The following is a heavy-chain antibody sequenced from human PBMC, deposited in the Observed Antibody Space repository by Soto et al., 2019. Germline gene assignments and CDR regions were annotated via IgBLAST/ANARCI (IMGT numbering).Heavy chain of an antibody. J-gene: IGHJ4*02. CDR1: WFTFSSYA. V-gene: IGHV3-23*01. Sequence: GGSLRLSCAASWFTFSSYAMSWVREAPGKGLVWVSAISGSGGSTYYADSVKGRFTISRDNSKNTLYMQMXSVRAEDTAVYHGAKSNEFGLVILYYFAYGAQGTVVAVSS. CDR2: ISGSGGST. D-gene: IGHD3-3*01. CDR3: AKSNEFGLVILYYFAY.